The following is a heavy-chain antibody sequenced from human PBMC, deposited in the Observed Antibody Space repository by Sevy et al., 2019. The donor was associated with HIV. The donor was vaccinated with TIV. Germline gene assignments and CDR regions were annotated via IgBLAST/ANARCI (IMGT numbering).Heavy chain of an antibody. Sequence: ASVKVSCKASGGPFSSFAFSWVRQAPGQGLEWMGGIIPLSTTTNYAQKFQGRVTITADESTSTAYMELSSLTSDDTXXXXXXXXXXXXXXXGPYYIDYWGQGTLVTVSS. CDR1: GGPFSSFA. CDR2: IIPLSTTT. V-gene: IGHV1-69*13. CDR3: XXXXXXXXXXGPYYIDY. J-gene: IGHJ4*02.